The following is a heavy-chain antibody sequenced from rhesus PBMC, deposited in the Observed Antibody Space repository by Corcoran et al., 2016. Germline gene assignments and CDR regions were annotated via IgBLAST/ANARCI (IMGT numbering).Heavy chain of an antibody. V-gene: IGHV4-73*01. D-gene: IGHD2-39*02. CDR1: GGPISGYYH. CDR3: ARGDCSGGVCYTAGLDS. J-gene: IGHJ6*01. Sequence: QVQLQQWGEGLVKPSETLSLTCAVYGGPISGYYHWSWIRQPPGQGLEWIGDIYGNSASTNYNPSLKNRVTISKDTSKNQCALKLSSVTAAETAVYDCARGDCSGGVCYTAGLDSWGQGVVVTVSS. CDR2: IYGNSAST.